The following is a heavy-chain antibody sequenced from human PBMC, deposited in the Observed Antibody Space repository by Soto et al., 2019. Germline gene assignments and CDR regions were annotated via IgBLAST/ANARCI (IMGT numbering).Heavy chain of an antibody. Sequence: PGGSLRLSCAASVFTFSTYTMSWVRQAPGKGLEWVSAISGSGGSPSYADSVQGRFTISRDNPKNTLYLQMNSLRVEDTAMYYCAKARCSTTNCYVPDYWGQGTLVTVSS. CDR2: ISGSGGSP. D-gene: IGHD2-2*01. V-gene: IGHV3-23*01. CDR1: VFTFSTYT. J-gene: IGHJ4*02. CDR3: AKARCSTTNCYVPDY.